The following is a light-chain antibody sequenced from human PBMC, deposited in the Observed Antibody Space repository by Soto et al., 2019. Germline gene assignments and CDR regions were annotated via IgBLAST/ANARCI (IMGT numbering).Light chain of an antibody. Sequence: EIVLTQSPGTLSSSPGERATLSCRASQSVTSNYLAWYQQKPGQAPRLLIFGASIRDTGLPDRFSGGGSGTDFTLTISRLEPEDFAVYYCQQHGSSPGTFGQGNNVEIK. J-gene: IGKJ1*01. V-gene: IGKV3-20*01. CDR2: GAS. CDR1: QSVTSNY. CDR3: QQHGSSPGT.